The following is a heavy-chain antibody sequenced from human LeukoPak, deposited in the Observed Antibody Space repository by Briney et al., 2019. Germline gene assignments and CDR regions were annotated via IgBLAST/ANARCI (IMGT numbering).Heavy chain of an antibody. D-gene: IGHD2-15*01. CDR1: GFTVSSNY. J-gene: IGHJ4*02. V-gene: IGHV3-66*01. Sequence: GGSLRLSCAASGFTVSSNYMSWVRPAPGKGLEWVSVIYSGGSTYYADSVKGRFTISRDNSKNTLYLQMNSLRAEDTAVYYCARESPSYCSGGSCYSYYFDYWGQGTLVTVSS. CDR3: ARESPSYCSGGSCYSYYFDY. CDR2: IYSGGST.